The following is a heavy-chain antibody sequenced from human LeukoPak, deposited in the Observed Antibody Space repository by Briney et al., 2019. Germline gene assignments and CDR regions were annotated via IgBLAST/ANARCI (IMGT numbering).Heavy chain of an antibody. CDR2: MNPNSGNT. CDR1: GYTFTSYD. J-gene: IGHJ3*02. Sequence: GASVKVSCKASGYTFTSYDINWVRQAPGQGLEWMGWMNPNSGNTGYAQKFQGRVTMTRNTSISTAYMELSSLRSEDTAVYYCARVDYYDSTTAFDIWGQGTMVTVSS. CDR3: ARVDYYDSTTAFDI. V-gene: IGHV1-8*01. D-gene: IGHD3-22*01.